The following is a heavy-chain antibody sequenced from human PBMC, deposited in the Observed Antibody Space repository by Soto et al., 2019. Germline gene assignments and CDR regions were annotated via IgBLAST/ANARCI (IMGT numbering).Heavy chain of an antibody. J-gene: IGHJ6*02. V-gene: IGHV1-69*13. CDR1: GGTFSSYA. CDR2: IIPIFGTA. Sequence: SVKVSCKASGGTFSSYAISWVRQAPGQGLEWMGGIIPIFGTANYAQKFQGRVTITADESTSTAYMELSSLRSEDTAVYYCARSDFGGNTGYYYGMDVWGQGTTVTVSS. CDR3: ARSDFGGNTGYYYGMDV. D-gene: IGHD4-17*01.